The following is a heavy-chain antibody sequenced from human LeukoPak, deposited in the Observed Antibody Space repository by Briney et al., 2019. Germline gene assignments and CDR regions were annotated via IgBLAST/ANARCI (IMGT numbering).Heavy chain of an antibody. CDR2: INHSGST. Sequence: SETLSLTCAVYGGSFSGYYWSLIRQPPGKGLDWIGEINHSGSTNYNPSLKSRVTISVDTSKNQFPLKLSSVTAADTAVYYCAGGYSGYDYAFDIWGQGTMVTVSS. V-gene: IGHV4-34*01. CDR1: GGSFSGYY. CDR3: AGGYSGYDYAFDI. J-gene: IGHJ3*02. D-gene: IGHD5-12*01.